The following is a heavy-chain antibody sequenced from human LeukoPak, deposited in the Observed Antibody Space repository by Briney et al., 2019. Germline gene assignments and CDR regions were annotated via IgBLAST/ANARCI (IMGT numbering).Heavy chain of an antibody. CDR1: GFTFSSYA. CDR3: AKYGFGEFHFDY. J-gene: IGHJ4*02. V-gene: IGHV3-23*01. CDR2: ISGSGGST. Sequence: GGSLRLSCAASGFTFSSYAMSWVRQAPGKGLEWVSAISGSGGSTYYADSVKGRFTISRDNSKNTLYLQMNSLRVEDTAVYYCAKYGFGEFHFDYWGQGTLVTVSS. D-gene: IGHD3-10*01.